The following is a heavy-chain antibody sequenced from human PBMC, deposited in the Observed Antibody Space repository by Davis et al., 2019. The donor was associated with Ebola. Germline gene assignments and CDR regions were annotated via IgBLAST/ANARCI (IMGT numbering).Heavy chain of an antibody. CDR3: AKEKTTVTTFWYFDL. D-gene: IGHD4-17*01. Sequence: GGSLRLSCEGSGFAFNSYNMIWVRQVPGKGLEWVSFISSSAAYIYYADSLKGRFTISRDNAKNTLYLQMNSLRAEDTAVYYCAKEKTTVTTFWYFDLWGRGTLVTVSS. CDR2: ISSSAAYI. V-gene: IGHV3-21*01. CDR1: GFAFNSYN. J-gene: IGHJ2*01.